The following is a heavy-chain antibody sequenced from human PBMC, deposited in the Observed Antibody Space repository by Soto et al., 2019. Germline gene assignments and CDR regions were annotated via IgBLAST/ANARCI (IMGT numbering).Heavy chain of an antibody. D-gene: IGHD1-1*01. CDR2: IIPLFRTP. V-gene: IGHV1-69*12. CDR1: GGTFSSSA. CDR3: ARDNNRLQLGGNYYYILEV. Sequence: QVQLVQSGAEMKEPGSSVKVSCKTSGGTFSSSAISWLRQAPGQGLEWMGGIIPLFRTPDYAQKFQGRVTTAADESTSTAYMELSRLRSEDTAVYYCARDNNRLQLGGNYYYILEVWGQGTRITVSS. J-gene: IGHJ6*02.